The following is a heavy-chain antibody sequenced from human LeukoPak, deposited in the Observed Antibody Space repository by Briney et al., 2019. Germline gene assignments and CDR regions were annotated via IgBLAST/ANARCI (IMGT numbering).Heavy chain of an antibody. CDR2: ISSSSSTI. CDR3: AREWLSHNWFDP. V-gene: IGHV3-48*02. J-gene: IGHJ5*02. Sequence: GQCLRLSCAAAAFTLSSYSMNWVRQAAGGVREWVSYISSSSSTIYDADSVKGRFTISRDNAKNSLYLQMNSLRDEDTAVYYCAREWLSHNWFDPWGQGTLVTVSS. CDR1: AFTLSSYS. D-gene: IGHD3-22*01.